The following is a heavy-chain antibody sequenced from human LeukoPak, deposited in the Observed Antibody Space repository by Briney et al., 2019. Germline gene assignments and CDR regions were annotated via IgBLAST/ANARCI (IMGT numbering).Heavy chain of an antibody. CDR3: AKGLERESRLDS. CDR1: GFTFSSYG. J-gene: IGHJ4*02. V-gene: IGHV3-23*01. CDR2: ISGSASNT. Sequence: GGSLRLSCAASGFTFSSYGLSWVRQAPGKGLEWVSGISGSASNTYYADSVKGRFTISRDNSKNTLYLQMNSLRAEDTALYYCAKGLERESRLDSWGQGTLVTVSS. D-gene: IGHD1-1*01.